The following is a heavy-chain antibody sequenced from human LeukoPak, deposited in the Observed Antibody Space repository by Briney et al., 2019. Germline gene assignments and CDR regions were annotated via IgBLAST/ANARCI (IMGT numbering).Heavy chain of an antibody. J-gene: IGHJ6*03. Sequence: PGGSLRLSCAASGFTLSNYSMNWVRQPPGRGLEWIGEIHHSGRTNQNPSLKSRVTMSVDKSKNQFSLRLTSVTAADTAVYYCARGSTYDSSGLYYAYMDVWGEGTTVAVSS. CDR2: IHHSGRT. V-gene: IGHV4-4*02. CDR1: GFTLSNYS. CDR3: ARGSTYDSSGLYYAYMDV. D-gene: IGHD3-22*01.